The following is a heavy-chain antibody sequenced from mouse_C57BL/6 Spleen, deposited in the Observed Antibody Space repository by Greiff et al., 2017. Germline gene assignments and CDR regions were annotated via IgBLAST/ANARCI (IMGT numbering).Heavy chain of an antibody. D-gene: IGHD2-2*01. Sequence: QVQLQQPGAELVMPGASVKLSCKASGYNFTSYWMHWVKQRPGQGLEWIGEIDPSDSYTNYIQKFKGKSTLTVAKSSSTAYMQLSSLTSEDSAVYYCARWLSRYFGVWGTGTTVTVSS. CDR3: ARWLSRYFGV. V-gene: IGHV1-69*01. CDR1: GYNFTSYW. CDR2: IDPSDSYT. J-gene: IGHJ1*03.